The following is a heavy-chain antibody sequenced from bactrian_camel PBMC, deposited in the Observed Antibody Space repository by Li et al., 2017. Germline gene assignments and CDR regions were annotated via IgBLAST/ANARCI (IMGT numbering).Heavy chain of an antibody. D-gene: IGHD5*01. V-gene: IGHV3S40*01. Sequence: VQLVESGGGLVQPGGSLTLSCAASGFALSTFDMHWVRQAPGKGLEWVSCVGTTTHYAESVKGRFAISQDHAENSVYLQMNNLQPEDTAMYYCMPPTSWKVPTCVDNYWGQGTQVTVS. CDR2: CVGTTT. CDR1: GFALSTFD. CDR3: MPPTSWKVPTCVDNY. J-gene: IGHJ4*01.